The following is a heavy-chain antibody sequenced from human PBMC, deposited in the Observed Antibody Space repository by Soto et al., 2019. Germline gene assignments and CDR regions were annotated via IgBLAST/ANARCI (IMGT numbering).Heavy chain of an antibody. D-gene: IGHD3-16*02. CDR1: GYTFSSYG. Sequence: GASVKVSCKASGYTFSSYGRSWVRQAPGQGLEGLGWISDYNGNTKYAQKVQGRITMTTDTSTMTAYMELRSLRSEDPAVYYCARSSGGVFGIIIEGSHWLAPWGQGSLVTVSS. CDR2: ISDYNGNT. CDR3: ARSSGGVFGIIIEGSHWLAP. V-gene: IGHV1-18*01. J-gene: IGHJ5*02.